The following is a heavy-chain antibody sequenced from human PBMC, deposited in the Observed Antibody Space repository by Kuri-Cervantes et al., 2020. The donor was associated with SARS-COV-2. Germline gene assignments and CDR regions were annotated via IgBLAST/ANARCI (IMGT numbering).Heavy chain of an antibody. CDR1: GGTFSSYA. D-gene: IGHD3-10*01. CDR3: ARGKRMVRYSTTLLGHDSYYYYMDV. J-gene: IGHJ6*03. Sequence: ASVKVSCKASGGTFSSYAISWVRQATGKGLEGMGWMNPNSGNKGYAQKFQGRLSMTRDTSISTVYMELSSLRSEDTAVYYCARGKRMVRYSTTLLGHDSYYYYMDVWGKGTTVTVSS. CDR2: MNPNSGNK. V-gene: IGHV1-8*02.